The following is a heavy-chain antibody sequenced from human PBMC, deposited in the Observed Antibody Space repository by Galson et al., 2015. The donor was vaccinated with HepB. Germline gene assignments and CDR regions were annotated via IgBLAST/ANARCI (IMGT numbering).Heavy chain of an antibody. CDR1: GFTFSSYA. CDR3: AKDPLKHTYYDYVWGSYPDRGNY. J-gene: IGHJ4*02. V-gene: IGHV3-23*01. Sequence: SLRLSCAASGFTFSSYAMSWVRQAPGKGLEWVSAISGSGGSTYYADSVKGRFTISRDNSKNTLYLQMNSLRAEDTAVYYCAKDPLKHTYYDYVWGSYPDRGNYWGQGTLVTVSS. CDR2: ISGSGGST. D-gene: IGHD3-16*02.